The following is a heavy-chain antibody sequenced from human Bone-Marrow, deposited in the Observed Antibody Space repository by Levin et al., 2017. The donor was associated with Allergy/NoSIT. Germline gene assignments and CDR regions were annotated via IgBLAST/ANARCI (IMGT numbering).Heavy chain of an antibody. Sequence: GESLKISCKASGYTFINHGISWVRQAPGQGLEWMGWISAYNGRTISAQTFQGRLTMTTDTSTSTAYMELRSLRSDDTAVYYCARWGSVVSDYWGQGTLVTVSS. V-gene: IGHV1-18*01. J-gene: IGHJ4*02. CDR2: ISAYNGRT. CDR3: ARWGSVVSDY. CDR1: GYTFINHG. D-gene: IGHD3-22*01.